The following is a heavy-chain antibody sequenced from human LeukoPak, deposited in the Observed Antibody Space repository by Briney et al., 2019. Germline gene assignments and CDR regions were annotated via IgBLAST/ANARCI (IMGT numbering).Heavy chain of an antibody. Sequence: GGSLRLSCDASGFTFSDYYMTWIRQAPGKGLEWVSHISSSGNYRNYADSVKGRFTISRDNAKNSLYLQMNSLRAEDTAVYYCARGTLAGYFLGYWGRGTLVTVSS. CDR3: ARGTLAGYFLGY. CDR2: ISSSGNYR. V-gene: IGHV3-11*05. CDR1: GFTFSDYY. J-gene: IGHJ4*02. D-gene: IGHD6-19*01.